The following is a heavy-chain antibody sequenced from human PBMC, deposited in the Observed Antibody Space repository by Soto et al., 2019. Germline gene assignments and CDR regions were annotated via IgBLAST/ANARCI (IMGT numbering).Heavy chain of an antibody. CDR3: ARDRDRVADF. CDR2: IVVGSGNT. CDR1: GFTFTSSA. J-gene: IGHJ3*01. D-gene: IGHD5-12*01. V-gene: IGHV1-58*02. Sequence: GASVKVSCKASGFTFTSSAMQWVRQARGQRLEWMGWIVVGSGNTNYAKNFQGRVTMTTDTSTSTAYMEMRSLTSADTAVYYCARDRDRVADFWGQGTMVTVSS.